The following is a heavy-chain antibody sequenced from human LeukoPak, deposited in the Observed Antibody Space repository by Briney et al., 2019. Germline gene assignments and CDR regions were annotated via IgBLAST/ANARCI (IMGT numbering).Heavy chain of an antibody. CDR3: AKRRRLWLLHNWFDP. CDR2: ISSDGTYT. V-gene: IGHV3-74*01. D-gene: IGHD3-22*01. J-gene: IGHJ5*02. Sequence: SGGSLRLSCAASGFTFSSHLMHWVRQAPGKGLVWVSRISSDGTYTNYADSVRGRFTISRDNSKNTLYLQMNSLRAEDTAVYYCAKRRRLWLLHNWFDPWGQGTLVTVSS. CDR1: GFTFSSHL.